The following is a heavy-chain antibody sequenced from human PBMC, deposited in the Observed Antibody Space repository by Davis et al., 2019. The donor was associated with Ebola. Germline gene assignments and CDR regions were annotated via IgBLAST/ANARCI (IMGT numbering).Heavy chain of an antibody. CDR1: GFTFPSYF. CDR2: IYPGDSHT. CDR3: ARRSPYGAYEGGWYFDL. Sequence: GESLKISCKTSGFTFPSYFVTWVRQMPGKGLEWLGIIYPGDSHTRYSPSFLGQVTISVDKSIGTAYLQWSSLKASDTAMYYCARRSPYGAYEGGWYFDLWGRGTLVTVSS. V-gene: IGHV5-51*01. J-gene: IGHJ2*01. D-gene: IGHD4-17*01.